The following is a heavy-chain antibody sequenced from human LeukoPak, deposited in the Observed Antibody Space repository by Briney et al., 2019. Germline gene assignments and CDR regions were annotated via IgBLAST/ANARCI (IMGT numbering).Heavy chain of an antibody. Sequence: QSGGSLRLSCAASGFTFRSYSMDWVRQAPGKGLHWISYISSSGTTIHNAVSVEGRFTISRDNAKSSLYLQMNSLRDDDTAVYYCARSDWYDGVDVWGQGTTVTVSS. D-gene: IGHD2-21*02. J-gene: IGHJ6*02. V-gene: IGHV3-48*02. CDR2: ISSSGTTI. CDR3: ARSDWYDGVDV. CDR1: GFTFRSYS.